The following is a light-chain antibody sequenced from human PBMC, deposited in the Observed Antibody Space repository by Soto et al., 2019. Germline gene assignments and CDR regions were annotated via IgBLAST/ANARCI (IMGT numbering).Light chain of an antibody. Sequence: IVLTQSPGTLSLSPRERATLSCRASQSVGSNFLAWYQQKRGQAPRILIYAASNRASGIPDRFSGSGSGSYFTLTISRLAPEDFAVYYCQQYGSPPWAFGQGTRVEI. CDR2: AAS. V-gene: IGKV3-20*01. CDR1: QSVGSNF. J-gene: IGKJ1*01. CDR3: QQYGSPPWA.